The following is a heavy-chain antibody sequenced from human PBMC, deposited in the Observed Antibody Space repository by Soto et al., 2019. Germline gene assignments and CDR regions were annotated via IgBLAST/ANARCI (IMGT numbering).Heavy chain of an antibody. J-gene: IGHJ4*02. CDR1: GFSLSSKGMR. CDR2: IDWDDDK. Sequence: SGPTLVNPTQTLTLTCTFSGFSLSSKGMRVSWIRQPPGKALEWLARIDWDDDKFYSPSLRTRLAISKGTSKNQVVLTMTNVDPMDTATYYCARSPGGFTVATYFFDYWGQGTLVTVSP. D-gene: IGHD3-16*01. CDR3: ARSPGGFTVATYFFDY. V-gene: IGHV2-70*04.